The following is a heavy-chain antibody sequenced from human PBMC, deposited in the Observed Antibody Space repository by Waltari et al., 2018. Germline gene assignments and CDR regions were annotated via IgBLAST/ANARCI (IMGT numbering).Heavy chain of an antibody. V-gene: IGHV3-7*01. J-gene: IGHJ4*02. D-gene: IGHD6-13*01. CDR3: TRGGRDSSWYWRD. CDR2: IKQDGSEK. Sequence: EVQLVESGGGLAQPGGSLRLSCAASGLSFSNYWMTWVRQASGEGPCWVANIKQDGSEKFYLDSVKGRFTISRDNAKSSLYRQMNNLRVEDTAVYYCTRGGRDSSWYWRDWGQGTLVTVSS. CDR1: GLSFSNYW.